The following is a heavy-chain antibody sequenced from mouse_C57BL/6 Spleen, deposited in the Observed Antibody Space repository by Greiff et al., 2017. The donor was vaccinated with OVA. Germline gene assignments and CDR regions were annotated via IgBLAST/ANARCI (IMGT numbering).Heavy chain of an antibody. D-gene: IGHD2-3*01. CDR1: GYSITSGYY. V-gene: IGHV3-6*01. J-gene: IGHJ1*03. CDR2: ISYDGSN. CDR3: ARVAIYDGYEYFDV. Sequence: EVKLVESGPGLVKPSQSLSLTCSVTGYSITSGYYWNWIRQFPGNKLEWMGYISYDGSNNYNPSLKNRISITRDTSKNQFFLKLNSVTTEDTATYYCARVAIYDGYEYFDVWGTGTTVTVSS.